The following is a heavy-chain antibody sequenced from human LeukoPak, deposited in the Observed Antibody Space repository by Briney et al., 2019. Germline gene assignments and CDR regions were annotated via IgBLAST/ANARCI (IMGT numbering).Heavy chain of an antibody. V-gene: IGHV3-21*01. CDR1: GFTFSSYS. D-gene: IGHD1-26*01. CDR3: ARDLVGFYYGMDV. J-gene: IGHJ6*02. Sequence: PGGSLRLSCAASGFTFSSYSMNWVRQAPGKGLEWVSSISSSSSYIYYADSVKGRFTISRDNAKNSLYLQMNSLRAEDTAVYYCARDLVGFYYGMDVWGQGTTVTVSS. CDR2: ISSSSSYI.